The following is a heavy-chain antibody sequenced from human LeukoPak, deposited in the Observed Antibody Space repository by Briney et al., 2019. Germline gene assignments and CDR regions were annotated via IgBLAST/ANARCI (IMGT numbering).Heavy chain of an antibody. Sequence: SVKVSCKASGYTFTSYGISWVRQAPGQGLEWMGGIIPIFGTANYAQKFQGRVTITADESTSTAYMELSSLRSEDTAVYYCARDRDIVVVPAALSRVTMVRGVMPDWGQGTLVTVSS. V-gene: IGHV1-69*13. CDR2: IIPIFGTA. J-gene: IGHJ4*02. CDR3: ARDRDIVVVPAALSRVTMVRGVMPD. CDR1: GYTFTSYG. D-gene: IGHD2-2*01.